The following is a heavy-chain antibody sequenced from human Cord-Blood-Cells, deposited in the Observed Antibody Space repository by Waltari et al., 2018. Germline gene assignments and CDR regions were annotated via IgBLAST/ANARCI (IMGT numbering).Heavy chain of an antibody. J-gene: IGHJ6*02. D-gene: IGHD3-22*01. CDR2: INPSGST. V-gene: IGHV4-34*01. CDR1: GGSFSGYY. CDR3: AREGGRNYYDSSGYYYYYGMDV. Sequence: QVQLQQWGAGLLKPSETLSLTCAGYGGSFSGYYWSWIRQPPGKGLEWIGEINPSGSTNYNPSLKSRVTRSVDTSKNQFSLKLSSVTAADTAVYYCAREGGRNYYDSSGYYYYYGMDVWGQGTTVTVSS.